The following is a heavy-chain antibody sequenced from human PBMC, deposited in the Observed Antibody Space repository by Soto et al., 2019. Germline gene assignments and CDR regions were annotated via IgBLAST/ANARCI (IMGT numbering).Heavy chain of an antibody. CDR3: ARFSGSYYYAMDV. D-gene: IGHD6-19*01. V-gene: IGHV4-34*01. Sequence: QVQLQQWGAGLLKPSGTLSLTCAVYGGSFSGYYWSWIRQPPGKGLEWIGEINHSGVTNYKPSLKRLVTISVDTSKNQFSLQLKSVTAADTALYYCARFSGSYYYAMDVWGQGSTVTVSS. J-gene: IGHJ6*02. CDR2: INHSGVT. CDR1: GGSFSGYY.